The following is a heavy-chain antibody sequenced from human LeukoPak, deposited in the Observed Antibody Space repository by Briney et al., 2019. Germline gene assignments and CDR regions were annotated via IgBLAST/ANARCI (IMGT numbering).Heavy chain of an antibody. CDR2: IRSKANSYAT. J-gene: IGHJ5*02. D-gene: IGHD2-8*01. Sequence: GSLKLSFAASGFTFSGSAMHWVRQASGKGLEWVGRIRSKANSYATAYAASVKGRFTISRDDSKNTAYLQMNSLKTEDTAVYYCTSTPTPVLMVSPWGQGTLVTVSS. CDR1: GFTFSGSA. V-gene: IGHV3-73*01. CDR3: TSTPTPVLMVSP.